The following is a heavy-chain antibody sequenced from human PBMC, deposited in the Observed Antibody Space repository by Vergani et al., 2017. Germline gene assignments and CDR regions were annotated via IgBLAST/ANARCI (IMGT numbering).Heavy chain of an antibody. J-gene: IGHJ4*02. CDR2: VHRNGNT. Sequence: QVDLQESGPGLVKSSETLSLNCAVSGYSVGSGYYWGWLRQPPGRGLEWIGCVHRNGNTYYTSSLRSRATVSRDTSKNQFSMRLTAVTAADTAVYYCARQNPYGSAHVDFWGRGVLVTVSA. CDR3: ARQNPYGSAHVDF. V-gene: IGHV4-38-2*01. CDR1: GYSVGSGYY. D-gene: IGHD3-10*01.